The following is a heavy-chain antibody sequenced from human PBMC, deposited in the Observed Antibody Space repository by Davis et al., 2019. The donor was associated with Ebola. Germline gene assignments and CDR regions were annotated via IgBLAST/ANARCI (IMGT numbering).Heavy chain of an antibody. CDR2: ISGSGGST. CDR3: ARQGVVGATGGYYFDY. Sequence: GGSLRLSCAASGFTFSSYAMSWVRQAPGKGLEWVLAISGSGGSTYYADSVKGRFTISRDNSKNTLYLQMNSLRAEDTAVYYCARQGVVGATGGYYFDYWGQGTLVTVSS. D-gene: IGHD1-26*01. V-gene: IGHV3-23*01. CDR1: GFTFSSYA. J-gene: IGHJ4*02.